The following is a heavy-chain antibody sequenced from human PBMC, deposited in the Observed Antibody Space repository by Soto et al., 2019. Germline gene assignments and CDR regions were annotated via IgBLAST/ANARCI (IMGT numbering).Heavy chain of an antibody. CDR1: GYVFTNYG. Sequence: HVQLVQSEAEVKKPGASVKVSCKPSGYVFTNYGLSWVRQAPGQGLEWMAWISPYDGNTHYAQNLQGRVTVTTDTSTSTAYMDLRSLRSDDTAVYFCARDDRAAAAGTTFYFDYWGQGTLVTVSS. J-gene: IGHJ4*02. CDR3: ARDDRAAAAGTTFYFDY. V-gene: IGHV1-18*01. CDR2: ISPYDGNT. D-gene: IGHD6-13*01.